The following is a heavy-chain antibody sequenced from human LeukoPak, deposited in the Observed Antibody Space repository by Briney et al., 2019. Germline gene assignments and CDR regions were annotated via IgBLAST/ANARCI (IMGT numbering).Heavy chain of an antibody. CDR1: GYTFTSYA. D-gene: IGHD5-18*01. CDR2: INAGNGNT. CDR3: AREDRGLAVDTAMATLDY. V-gene: IGHV1-3*01. J-gene: IGHJ4*02. Sequence: ASVKVSCKASGYTFTSYAMHWVRQAPGQRLEWRGWINAGNGNTKYSQKFQGGVTITRDTSASTAYMELSSLRSEDTAVYYCAREDRGLAVDTAMATLDYWGQGTLVTVSS.